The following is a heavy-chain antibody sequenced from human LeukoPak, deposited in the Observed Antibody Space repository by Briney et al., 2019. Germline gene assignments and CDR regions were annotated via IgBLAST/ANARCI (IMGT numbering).Heavy chain of an antibody. D-gene: IGHD1-26*01. CDR2: ITSSSSTI. J-gene: IGHJ4*02. CDR1: GFSFSTYT. Sequence: GGSLRLSCAASGFSFSTYTMNWARQAPGKGLEWLSYITSSSSTIYYADSVEGRFTVSRDNAKNSLCLQMNSLRDEDTAVYYCVRNEWGDYWGQGTAVTVSS. V-gene: IGHV3-48*02. CDR3: VRNEWGDY.